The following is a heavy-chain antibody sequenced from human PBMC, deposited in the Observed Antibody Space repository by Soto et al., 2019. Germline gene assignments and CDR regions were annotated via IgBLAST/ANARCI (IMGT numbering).Heavy chain of an antibody. CDR2: IIPLFGTA. Sequence: QVQLVQSGAEVKKPGSSVKISCRASGGTFSSNTINWVRQAAGQGLGWMGGIIPLFGTANYTEKFQGRITITADKSTKTEYMELRSLRSDDTAVYYFLSKAACGCGCFAFDSWGQGSLVTVSS. V-gene: IGHV1-69*06. J-gene: IGHJ4*02. D-gene: IGHD2-21*02. CDR1: GGTFSSNT. CDR3: LSKAACGCGCFAFDS.